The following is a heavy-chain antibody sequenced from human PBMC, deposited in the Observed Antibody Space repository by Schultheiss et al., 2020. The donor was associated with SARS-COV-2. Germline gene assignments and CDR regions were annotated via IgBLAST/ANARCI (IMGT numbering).Heavy chain of an antibody. CDR2: IYYSGST. CDR1: GGSFSGYY. J-gene: IGHJ5*02. D-gene: IGHD2-15*01. Sequence: GSLRLSCAVYGGSFSGYYWSWIRQPPGKGLEWIGYIYYSGSTNYNPSLKSRVTISVDKSKNQFSLKLSSVTAADTAVYYCARMVVVAATLGWFDPWGQGTLVTVSS. CDR3: ARMVVVAATLGWFDP. V-gene: IGHV4-34*11.